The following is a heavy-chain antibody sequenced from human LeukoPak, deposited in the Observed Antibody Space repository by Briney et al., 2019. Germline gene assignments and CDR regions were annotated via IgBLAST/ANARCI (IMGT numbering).Heavy chain of an antibody. CDR2: ISGYNGNT. Sequence: ASVKVSCKSSGYXFINYGIIWVRQAPGQGLEWMGWISGYNGNTDYAQKVQDRLIMTTDTSTSTGYMELRRLRSDDTAVYYCARTDSSGYYPFDSWGRGTLVTVSS. CDR3: ARTDSSGYYPFDS. CDR1: GYXFINYG. J-gene: IGHJ4*02. V-gene: IGHV1-18*01. D-gene: IGHD3-22*01.